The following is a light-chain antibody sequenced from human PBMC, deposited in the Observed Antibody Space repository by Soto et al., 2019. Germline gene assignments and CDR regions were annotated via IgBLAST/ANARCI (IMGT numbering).Light chain of an antibody. CDR1: QTISSW. CDR3: QHYNSYSEA. CDR2: KAS. Sequence: DLQMTPSPSTLSGSVGDRVTITCRASQTISSWLAWYQQKPGKAPKLLIYKASTLKSGVPSRFSGSGSGTEFTLTISSLQPDDFATYYCQHYNSYSEAFGEGTKVDIK. J-gene: IGKJ1*01. V-gene: IGKV1-5*03.